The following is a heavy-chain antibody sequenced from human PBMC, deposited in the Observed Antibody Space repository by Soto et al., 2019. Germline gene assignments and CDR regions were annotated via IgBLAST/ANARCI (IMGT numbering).Heavy chain of an antibody. CDR2: SIPVLGTT. J-gene: IGHJ4*02. D-gene: IGHD3-3*01. V-gene: IGHV1-69*01. Sequence: QVQLVQSGAEVKKPGSSVKVSCKASGGAFSSFDISWVRQAPGLGLEWMGGSIPVLGTTSYAQKFQCRITITADASTRTAHIELYRLRPDDTAISYWARARAERERSYAFWGGSFDSWGQGTLVTVSS. CDR3: ARARAERERSYAFWGGSFDS. CDR1: GGAFSSFD.